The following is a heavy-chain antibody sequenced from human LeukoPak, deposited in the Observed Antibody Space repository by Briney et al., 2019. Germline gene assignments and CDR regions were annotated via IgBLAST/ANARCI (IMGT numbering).Heavy chain of an antibody. Sequence: GGFLRLSCAASGFTFSDYYMSWIRQAPGKGLEWVSYISSSGSTIYYADSVKGRFTISRDNAKNSLYLQMNSLRAEDTAVYYCARVYCSSTSCYAEYYFDYWGQGTLVTVSS. CDR2: ISSSGSTI. CDR3: ARVYCSSTSCYAEYYFDY. D-gene: IGHD2-2*01. CDR1: GFTFSDYY. V-gene: IGHV3-11*01. J-gene: IGHJ4*02.